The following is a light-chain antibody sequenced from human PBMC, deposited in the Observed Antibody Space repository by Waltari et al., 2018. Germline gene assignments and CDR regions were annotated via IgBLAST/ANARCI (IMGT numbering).Light chain of an antibody. CDR1: QTVSNY. V-gene: IGKV3-11*01. Sequence: EIVSTQSPATLSVSPRERATLSCRASQTVSNYLHWYAQKPGQAPRLLLYDASNRATGIPARFSGSGSGTDFALTTSSLEPEDFTFYYCQQRSNWLTFGGGTKVEIK. CDR3: QQRSNWLT. J-gene: IGKJ4*01. CDR2: DAS.